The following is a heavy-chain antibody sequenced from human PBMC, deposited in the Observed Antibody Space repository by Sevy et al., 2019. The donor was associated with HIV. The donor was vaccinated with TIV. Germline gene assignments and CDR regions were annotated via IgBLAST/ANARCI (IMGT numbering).Heavy chain of an antibody. CDR1: GYTFTSYG. J-gene: IGHJ4*02. D-gene: IGHD3-10*01. V-gene: IGHV1-18*01. CDR2: ISVYNGNT. Sequence: ASVKVSCKASGYTFTSYGMSWVRQAPGQGLEWMGWISVYNGNTNYAQKLQGRVTMTTDTSTSTAYMGLRSLRSDDTAVYYCAREGITMVRGVIIAFDYWGQGTLVTVSS. CDR3: AREGITMVRGVIIAFDY.